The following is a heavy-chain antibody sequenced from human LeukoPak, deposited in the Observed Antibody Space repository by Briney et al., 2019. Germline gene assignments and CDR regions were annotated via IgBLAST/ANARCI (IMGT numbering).Heavy chain of an antibody. V-gene: IGHV3-48*03. CDR2: ISSSGGTI. D-gene: IGHD3-10*01. J-gene: IGHJ6*04. CDR3: ARERADSEDYYYGMDV. Sequence: PGGSLRLSCAASGFTFSNYEMNWVRQAPGKGLEWVSYISSSGGTIYYADTVKGRFTISRDNAKNSLYLQMNSLRAEDTAVYYCARERADSEDYYYGMDVWGKGTTVTVSS. CDR1: GFTFSNYE.